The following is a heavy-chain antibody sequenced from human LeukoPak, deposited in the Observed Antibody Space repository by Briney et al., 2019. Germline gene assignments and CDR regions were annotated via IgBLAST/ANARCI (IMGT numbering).Heavy chain of an antibody. D-gene: IGHD6-13*01. J-gene: IGHJ4*02. V-gene: IGHV6-1*01. CDR2: TYYRSKWYN. Sequence: SQTLSLTCAISGDTVSSNSAAWNWIRQSPSRGLEWLGRTYYRSKWYNDYAVSVKSRITINPDTSKNRFSLQLNSVTPEDTAVYYCARGDSSSWLTSDYRGQGTLVTVSS. CDR3: ARGDSSSWLTSDY. CDR1: GDTVSSNSAA.